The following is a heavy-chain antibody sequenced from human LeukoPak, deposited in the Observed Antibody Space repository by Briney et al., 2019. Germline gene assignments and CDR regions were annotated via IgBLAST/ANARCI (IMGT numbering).Heavy chain of an antibody. CDR3: ARERVPGIAAFYYYYMDV. J-gene: IGHJ6*03. Sequence: TPSETLSLTCIVSGASISSRGYYWGWIRQPPGKGLEWIGNVYYSGSAYYNPSLKSRVTVSLDTSKNQFSLKLSSVTAADTAVYYCARERVPGIAAFYYYYMDVWGKGTTVTVSS. CDR2: VYYSGSA. V-gene: IGHV4-39*07. D-gene: IGHD6-13*01. CDR1: GASISSRGYY.